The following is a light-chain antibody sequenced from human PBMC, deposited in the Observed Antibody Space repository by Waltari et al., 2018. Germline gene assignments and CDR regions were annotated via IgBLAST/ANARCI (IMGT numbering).Light chain of an antibody. CDR2: DTS. CDR1: QSVTNY. V-gene: IGKV3-11*01. Sequence: DIVLTPSPAILSLSPGERASLSCRASQSVTNYLAWYQPKPGQAPRLLIYDTSNRATGIPARFSGSGFATDFTLTISSLEPDDCAVYYCQQRRNWPLTFGGGTKVEFK. J-gene: IGKJ4*01. CDR3: QQRRNWPLT.